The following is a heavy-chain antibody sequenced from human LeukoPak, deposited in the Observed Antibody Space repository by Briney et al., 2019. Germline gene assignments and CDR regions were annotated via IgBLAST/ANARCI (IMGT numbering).Heavy chain of an antibody. V-gene: IGHV3-74*01. CDR1: GFTLSSYW. CDR3: ARAPSEIGGYYPEYFRH. CDR2: IKSDGRT. Sequence: PGGSLRLSCADPGFTLSSYWMRCVRQAPGKGLWWVSRIKSDGRTNYADSVKGRFTISRDNDKNTVSLQMNSLRAEDTGVYYCARAPSEIGGYYPEYFRHWGQGTLVIVSS. D-gene: IGHD3-22*01. J-gene: IGHJ1*01.